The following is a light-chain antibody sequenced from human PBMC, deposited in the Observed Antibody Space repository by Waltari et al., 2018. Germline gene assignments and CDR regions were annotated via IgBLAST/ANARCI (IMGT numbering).Light chain of an antibody. CDR1: QSISRY. CDR3: QNHERLPAM. J-gene: IGKJ1*01. CDR2: AAS. V-gene: IGKV3-20*01. Sequence: SCRADQSISRYLAWYQQKPGQAPRLLIYAASSRTTGIPDRFSGSGSGTDFSLTISRLEPEDFAVYYCQNHERLPAMFGQGTKVEIK.